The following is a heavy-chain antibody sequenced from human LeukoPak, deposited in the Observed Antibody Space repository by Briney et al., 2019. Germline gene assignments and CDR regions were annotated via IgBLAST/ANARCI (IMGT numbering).Heavy chain of an antibody. V-gene: IGHV4-34*01. CDR2: ISHTEGT. CDR3: ARFRCGHSGSVCYNH. CDR1: GVSINDYY. J-gene: IGHJ1*01. Sequence: PSETLSLTCGVFGVSINDYYWSWIRQSPGKGLEWIGEISHTEGTRYNPSLESRVTMSVGTSENQLSLKLIFVTAADTAVYYCARFRCGHSGSVCYNHWGLGTLVTVSS. D-gene: IGHD3-9*01.